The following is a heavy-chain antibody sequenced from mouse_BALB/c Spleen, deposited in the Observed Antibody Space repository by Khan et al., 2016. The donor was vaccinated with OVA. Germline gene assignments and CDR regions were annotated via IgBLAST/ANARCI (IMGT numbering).Heavy chain of an antibody. V-gene: IGHV1-4*01. CDR3: PRDGAYYRNDGWFAY. J-gene: IGHJ3*01. Sequence: QVQLKESGAELARPGASVKMSCKASGYTFTSYTIHWIKQRPGQGLEWIGYINPSSGYTNYNQKFKDKATLTADKSSTTAYMQLSSLTSDDSAVYYCPRDGAYYRNDGWFAYWGQGTLVTVSA. D-gene: IGHD2-14*01. CDR2: INPSSGYT. CDR1: GYTFTSYT.